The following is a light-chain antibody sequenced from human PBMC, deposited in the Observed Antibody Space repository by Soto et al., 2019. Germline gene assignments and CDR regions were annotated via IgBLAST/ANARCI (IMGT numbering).Light chain of an antibody. V-gene: IGLV2-14*01. Sequence: QSALTQPASVSGSPGQSITISCTGTSSDVGGYNYVSWYQQHPGKAPKLMIYDVSNRPSGVSNRFSGSMSCNTASLTISGLQAEDEADYYCSSYTSSSTDVFGTGTKVTVL. CDR1: SSDVGGYNY. J-gene: IGLJ1*01. CDR2: DVS. CDR3: SSYTSSSTDV.